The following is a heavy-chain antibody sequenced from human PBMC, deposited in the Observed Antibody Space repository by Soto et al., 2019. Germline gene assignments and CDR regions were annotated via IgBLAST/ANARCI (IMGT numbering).Heavy chain of an antibody. CDR2: IKSGGAT. CDR1: GFVFRNAW. J-gene: IGHJ4*02. CDR3: TTDSYSTIIDVRFDF. V-gene: IGHV3-15*07. D-gene: IGHD3-22*01. Sequence: EVQLVDSGGGLVKPGGSLRLSCAASGFVFRNAWINWVRQAPGKGLEWVGRIKSGGATDFAALARGRFAITRDDSRNMAYMQMNNLDTKDTAVYYCTTDSYSTIIDVRFDFWGQGALVTVSS.